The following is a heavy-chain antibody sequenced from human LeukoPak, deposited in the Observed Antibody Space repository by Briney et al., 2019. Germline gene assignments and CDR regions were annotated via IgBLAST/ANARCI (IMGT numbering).Heavy chain of an antibody. CDR3: ARVNGDYATADY. V-gene: IGHV3-11*06. CDR2: ISSSSSYT. CDR1: GFTFSSYW. J-gene: IGHJ4*02. D-gene: IGHD4-17*01. Sequence: GGSLRLSCAASGFTFSSYWMSWIRQAPGKGLEWVSYISSSSSYTNYADSVKGRFTISRDNAKNSLYLQMNSLRAEDTAVYYCARVNGDYATADYWGQGTLVTVSS.